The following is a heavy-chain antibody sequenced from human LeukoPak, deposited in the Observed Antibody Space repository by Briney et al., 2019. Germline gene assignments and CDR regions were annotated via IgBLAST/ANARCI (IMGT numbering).Heavy chain of an antibody. V-gene: IGHV4-4*07. Sequence: PSETLSLTCTVSGGSISAYCWSWIRQPAGTGLEWIGRIHATGNTNSNSSLKTRVTMSVDTSENQFSLKLSSVTAADTAVYYCARADIVVVPAAQGWFDPWGQGTLVTVSS. CDR2: IHATGNT. J-gene: IGHJ5*02. CDR1: GGSISAYC. D-gene: IGHD2-2*01. CDR3: ARADIVVVPAAQGWFDP.